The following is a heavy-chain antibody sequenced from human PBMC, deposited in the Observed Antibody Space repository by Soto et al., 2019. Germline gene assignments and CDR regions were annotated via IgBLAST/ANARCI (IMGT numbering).Heavy chain of an antibody. V-gene: IGHV3-23*01. CDR1: GFTFSSYA. D-gene: IGHD6-19*01. J-gene: IGHJ4*02. CDR3: ARDSGSSGWGDY. Sequence: EVQLLESGGGLVQPGGSLRLSCAASGFTFSSYAMSWVRQAPGKGLEWVSAISGSGGSTYYADSVKGRFTISRDNSKNTLYLQMNSLRAEDTAVYYCARDSGSSGWGDYWGQGTLVTVSS. CDR2: ISGSGGST.